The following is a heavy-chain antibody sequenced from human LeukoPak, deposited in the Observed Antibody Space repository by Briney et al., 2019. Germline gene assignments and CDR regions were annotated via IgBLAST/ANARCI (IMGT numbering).Heavy chain of an antibody. V-gene: IGHV1-18*01. J-gene: IGHJ4*02. Sequence: GASVKVSCKASGGTFSSYAISWVRQAPGQGLEWMGWISAYNGNTNYAQKLQGRVTMTTDTSTSTAYMELRSLRSDDTAVYYCARVSSRDGYTKNGYWGQGTLVTVSS. CDR3: ARVSSRDGYTKNGY. CDR1: GGTFSSYA. D-gene: IGHD5-24*01. CDR2: ISAYNGNT.